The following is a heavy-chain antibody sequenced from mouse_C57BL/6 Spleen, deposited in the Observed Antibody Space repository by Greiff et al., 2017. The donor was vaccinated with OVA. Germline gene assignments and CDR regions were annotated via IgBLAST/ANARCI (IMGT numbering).Heavy chain of an antibody. J-gene: IGHJ2*01. V-gene: IGHV1-69*01. D-gene: IGHD3-1*01. CDR1: GYTFTSYW. Sequence: QVHVKQPGAELVMPGASVKLSCKASGYTFTSYWMHWVKQRPGQGLEWIGAIDPSDSYTNYNQKFKGKSTLTVDKSSSTAYMQLSSLTSEDSAVYYWASSAREYVQYYFDDWGKGTTLTVSS. CDR3: ASSAREYVQYYFDD. CDR2: IDPSDSYT.